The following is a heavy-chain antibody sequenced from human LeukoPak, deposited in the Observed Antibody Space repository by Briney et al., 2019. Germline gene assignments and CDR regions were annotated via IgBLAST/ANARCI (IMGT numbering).Heavy chain of an antibody. D-gene: IGHD3-16*01. CDR1: GFTFSDHY. CDR3: ARRGYDYVWGSYSSHDAFDI. V-gene: IGHV3-72*01. Sequence: PGGALRLSCAASGFTFSDHYMDWVRQAPGKGLEWVGRTKHKANSYTTEYAASVKGRFTISRDDSKNSLYLQMNSLKTEDTAVYYCARRGYDYVWGSYSSHDAFDIWGQGTMVTVSS. CDR2: TKHKANSYTT. J-gene: IGHJ3*02.